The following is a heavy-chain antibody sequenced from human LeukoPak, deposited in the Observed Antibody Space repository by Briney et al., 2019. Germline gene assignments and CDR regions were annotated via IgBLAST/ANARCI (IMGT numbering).Heavy chain of an antibody. Sequence: SQTLSLTCTVSGGSISSGGYYWSWIRQHPGKGLEWIGYIYYSGSTYYDPSLKGRVTISVDTSKNQFSLKLSSVTAADTAVYYCARAPDILTGYSNRGWFDPWGQGTLVTVSS. D-gene: IGHD3-9*01. CDR1: GGSISSGGYY. CDR2: IYYSGST. V-gene: IGHV4-31*03. J-gene: IGHJ5*02. CDR3: ARAPDILTGYSNRGWFDP.